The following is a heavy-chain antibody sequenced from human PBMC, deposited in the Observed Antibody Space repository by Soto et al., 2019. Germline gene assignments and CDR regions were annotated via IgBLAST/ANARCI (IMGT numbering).Heavy chain of an antibody. Sequence: SVKVSCKASGGTFSSYAISWVRQAPGQGLEWMGGIIPIFGTANYAQKFQGRVTITADESTSTAYMELSSLRSEDTAVYYCARDWHYDFWSGFDPHYYYYYGMDVWGQGTTVTVS. V-gene: IGHV1-69*13. CDR3: ARDWHYDFWSGFDPHYYYYYGMDV. D-gene: IGHD3-3*01. CDR1: GGTFSSYA. CDR2: IIPIFGTA. J-gene: IGHJ6*02.